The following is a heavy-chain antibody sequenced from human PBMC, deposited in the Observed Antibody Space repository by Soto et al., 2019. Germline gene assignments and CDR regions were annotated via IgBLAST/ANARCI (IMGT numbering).Heavy chain of an antibody. CDR3: ARESEDLTSNFDY. V-gene: IGHV3-21*01. J-gene: IGHJ4*02. Sequence: EVQLVESGGGLVSPGGSLSLSCAASAFTFSRYRMNWVRQPPGKGLEWVSSISSTTNYIYYADSMKGRFTVSRDNAKNSVYLDMNSLSAEDTAVYYCARESEDLTSNFDYWGQGTLVTVSS. CDR1: AFTFSRYR. CDR2: ISSTTNYI.